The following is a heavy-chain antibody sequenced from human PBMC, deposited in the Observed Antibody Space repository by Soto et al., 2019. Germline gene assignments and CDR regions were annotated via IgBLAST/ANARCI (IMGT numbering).Heavy chain of an antibody. V-gene: IGHV3-23*01. Sequence: GGSLRLSCAASGFTFSSYSMSWVRQAPGKGLEWVSAISGSGGSTYYADSVKGRFTISRDNSKNTLYLQMNSMRAEDTAVYYCAKCKSKTPTRDAFDIWGQGTMVTVSS. CDR2: ISGSGGST. J-gene: IGHJ3*02. CDR3: AKCKSKTPTRDAFDI. CDR1: GFTFSSYS.